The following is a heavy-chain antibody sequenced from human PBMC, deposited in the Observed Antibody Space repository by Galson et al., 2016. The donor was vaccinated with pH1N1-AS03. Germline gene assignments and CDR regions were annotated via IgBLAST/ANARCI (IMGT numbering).Heavy chain of an antibody. CDR2: ISGSGETT. V-gene: IGHV3-23*01. Sequence: LSCAPSGFNFRKFAMAWVRQAPRQGLEWISAISGSGETTKSADAVKGRFIVSRDNYKDTLYLQMSSLRVEDTAIYYCAKFGGGGWFLITQYDCWGQGTLVTVSS. D-gene: IGHD4-23*01. J-gene: IGHJ4*02. CDR1: GFNFRKFA. CDR3: AKFGGGGWFLITQYDC.